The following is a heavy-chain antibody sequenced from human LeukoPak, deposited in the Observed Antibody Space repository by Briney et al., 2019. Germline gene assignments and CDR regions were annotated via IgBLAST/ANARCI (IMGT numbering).Heavy chain of an antibody. CDR3: ARGYSSSWYDGDAFDI. Sequence: SETLSLTCTVSGGSVSSGSYYWSWIRQPPGKGLEWIGYIYYSGSTNYNPSLKSRVTISVDTSKNQFSLKLSSVTAADTAVYYCARGYSSSWYDGDAFDIWGQGTTVTVSS. CDR1: GGSVSSGSYY. D-gene: IGHD6-13*01. J-gene: IGHJ3*02. V-gene: IGHV4-61*01. CDR2: IYYSGST.